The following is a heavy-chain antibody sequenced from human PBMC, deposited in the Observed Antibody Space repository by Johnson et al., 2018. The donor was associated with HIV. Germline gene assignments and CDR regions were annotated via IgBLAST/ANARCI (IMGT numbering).Heavy chain of an antibody. CDR2: ISSSGSTI. Sequence: QVQLVESGGGLVQSVGSLRLSCGASGFTVSSNYMNWVRQAPGKGLEWVSYISSSGSTIYYADSGKGRFTISRDNAKNSLYLQMNSLRDEDTALYYFARVQTFCYCHNDYHSDAFAIWGPGTMVTVSS. J-gene: IGHJ3*02. CDR1: GFTVSSNY. D-gene: IGHD2-21*01. V-gene: IGHV3-11*01. CDR3: ARVQTFCYCHNDYHSDAFAI.